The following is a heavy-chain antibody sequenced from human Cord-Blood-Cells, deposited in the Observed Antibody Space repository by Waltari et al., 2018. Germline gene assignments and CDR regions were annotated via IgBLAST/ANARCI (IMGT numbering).Heavy chain of an antibody. Sequence: QVQLQESGPGLVKPSETLSLTCTVSGGSISSYYWSWIRQPPGKGLEWIGYSYYSGSTNYNPSLKSRVTISVDTSKNQFSLKLSSVTAADTAVYYCARFHRGSSWYFDYWGQGTLVTVSS. CDR3: ARFHRGSSWYFDY. J-gene: IGHJ4*02. CDR2: SYYSGST. CDR1: GGSISSYY. V-gene: IGHV4-59*01. D-gene: IGHD6-13*01.